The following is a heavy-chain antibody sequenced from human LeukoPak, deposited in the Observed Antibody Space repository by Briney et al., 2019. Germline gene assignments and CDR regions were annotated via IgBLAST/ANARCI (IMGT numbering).Heavy chain of an antibody. J-gene: IGHJ6*02. CDR2: IYYSGST. CDR1: GGSISSGGYY. Sequence: SETLSLTCTVSGGSISSGGYYWSWIRQHPGKGLEWIGYIYYSGSTNYNPSLKSRVTISVDTSKNQFSLKLSSVTAADTAVYYCARAVYDFWSGYPNYYYGMDVWGQGTTVTVSS. CDR3: ARAVYDFWSGYPNYYYGMDV. V-gene: IGHV4-61*08. D-gene: IGHD3-3*01.